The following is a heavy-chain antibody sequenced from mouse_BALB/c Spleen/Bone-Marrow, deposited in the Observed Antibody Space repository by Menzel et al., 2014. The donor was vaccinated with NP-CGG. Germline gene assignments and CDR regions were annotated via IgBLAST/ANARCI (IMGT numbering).Heavy chain of an antibody. CDR1: GISITTGNYR. D-gene: IGHD2-1*01. J-gene: IGHJ2*01. CDR2: IYYSGTI. V-gene: IGHV3-5*02. CDR3: TRYGNYCDY. Sequence: VQLKESGPGLVKPSQTVSLTCTVTGISITTGNYRWSWIRQFPGNKLEWIGYIYYSGTITYNPSLTSRTTITRDTSKNQFFLEMNSLTAEDTATYCCTRYGNYCDYWGQGTTLKVSS.